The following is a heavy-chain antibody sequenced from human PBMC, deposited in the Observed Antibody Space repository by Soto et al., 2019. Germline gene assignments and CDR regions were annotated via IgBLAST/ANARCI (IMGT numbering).Heavy chain of an antibody. V-gene: IGHV4-59*01. CDR2: IYYSGST. D-gene: IGHD6-6*01. CDR1: GGSISSYY. CDR3: ARDRGSIAARPGYYYGMDV. Sequence: SETLSLTCTVSGGSISSYYWSWIRQPPGKRLEWIGYIYYSGSTNYNPSLKSRVTISVDTSKNQFSLKLSSVTAADTAVYYCARDRGSIAARPGYYYGMDVWGQGTTVTVSS. J-gene: IGHJ6*02.